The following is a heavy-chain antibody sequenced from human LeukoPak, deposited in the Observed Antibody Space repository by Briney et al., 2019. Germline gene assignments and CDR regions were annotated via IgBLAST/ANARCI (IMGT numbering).Heavy chain of an antibody. CDR1: GFTFSSYG. Sequence: GGSLRLSCAASGFTFSSYGMHWVRQAPGKGLEWVAFIRYDGSNKYYADSVKGRFTISRDNSKNTLYLQMNSLRAEDTAVYYCAKDPIDSIVVVPAAMTNWGQGTLVTVSS. V-gene: IGHV3-30*02. J-gene: IGHJ4*02. CDR3: AKDPIDSIVVVPAAMTN. D-gene: IGHD2-2*01. CDR2: IRYDGSNK.